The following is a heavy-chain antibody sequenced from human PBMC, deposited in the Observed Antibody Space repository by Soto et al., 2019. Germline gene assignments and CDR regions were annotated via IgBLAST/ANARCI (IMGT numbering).Heavy chain of an antibody. Sequence: GGSLGLSCAASGFRFSDHYMTWIRQAPGKGLEWVSKISSSGATMYYADSVKGRFTVSRDNAQNSLYLQMNGLRAEDTAVYYCAGDPYYYGSAFWGQGTLVTVSS. J-gene: IGHJ4*02. D-gene: IGHD3-10*01. CDR3: AGDPYYYGSAF. V-gene: IGHV3-11*01. CDR1: GFRFSDHY. CDR2: ISSSGATM.